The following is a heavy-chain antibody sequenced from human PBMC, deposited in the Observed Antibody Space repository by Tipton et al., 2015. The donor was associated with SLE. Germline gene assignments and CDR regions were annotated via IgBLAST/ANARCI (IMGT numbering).Heavy chain of an antibody. CDR2: IYHRGST. J-gene: IGHJ6*02. CDR1: GFSISSGYY. Sequence: TLSLTCTVSGFSISSGYYWGWIRQPPGKGLEWIGNIYHRGSTYYNPSLKTRLAISVDTSKNQFSLNLTSATAADTAVYYCARGMVTWRGAVVGVDVWGQGTRVNVPS. V-gene: IGHV4-38-2*02. D-gene: IGHD2-21*02. CDR3: ARGMVTWRGAVVGVDV.